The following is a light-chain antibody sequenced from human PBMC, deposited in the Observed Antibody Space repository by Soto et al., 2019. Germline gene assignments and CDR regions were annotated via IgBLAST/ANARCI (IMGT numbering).Light chain of an antibody. CDR1: SSDVGAYNH. CDR2: EGR. Sequence: QSVLTQPASVSGSPGQSITISCTGTSSDVGAYNHVSWYQQHPGKAPKLIIYEGRNLPSGFSNRLSGSKSGNTASLTLSGLQADEEADSSCCSYTSSSIRVFGGGT. CDR3: CSYTSSSIRV. J-gene: IGLJ3*02. V-gene: IGLV2-14*01.